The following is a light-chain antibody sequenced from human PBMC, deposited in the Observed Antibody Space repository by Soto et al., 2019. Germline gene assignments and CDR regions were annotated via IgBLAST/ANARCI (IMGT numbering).Light chain of an antibody. CDR3: CSFAGSSSFRVL. V-gene: IGLV2-11*01. CDR2: DVT. J-gene: IGLJ2*01. Sequence: QSALTQPRSVSGSPGQSVTISCTGTNSDVGTYNYVSWYQQHPGKAPKLIIYDVTKRPSGLPDRFSGSESGNTASLIISGRQAADEAEYFCGCCSFAGSSSFRVLFGGGTQLTVL. CDR1: NSDVGTYNY.